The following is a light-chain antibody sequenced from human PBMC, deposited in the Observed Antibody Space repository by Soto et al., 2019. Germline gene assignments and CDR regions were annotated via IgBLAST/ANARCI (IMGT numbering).Light chain of an antibody. CDR3: LQDYNYPYT. CDR2: GAS. J-gene: IGKJ2*01. CDR1: QAIRND. Sequence: IQMTQSPSSLSASVGDRVTITCRASQAIRNDLGWYQQKPGKAPKLVIYGASRLQSGVPSRFSGSGSGTDFTLTISSLQPEDFATYYCLQDYNYPYTFGQGTKVDIK. V-gene: IGKV1-6*01.